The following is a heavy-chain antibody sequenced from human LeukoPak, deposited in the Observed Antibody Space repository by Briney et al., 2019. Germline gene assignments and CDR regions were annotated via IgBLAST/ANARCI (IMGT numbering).Heavy chain of an antibody. CDR2: IYYSGST. CDR3: ATQTVTVTYGWFDP. Sequence: KPSQSLSLTCTVSGGSISSGDYYWSWIRQPPGKGLEWIGSIYYSGSTYYNPSLKSRVTISVDTSKNQFSLKLSSVTAADTAVYYCATQTVTVTYGWFDPWGQGTLVTVSS. V-gene: IGHV4-30-4*01. CDR1: GGSISSGDYY. D-gene: IGHD4-17*01. J-gene: IGHJ5*02.